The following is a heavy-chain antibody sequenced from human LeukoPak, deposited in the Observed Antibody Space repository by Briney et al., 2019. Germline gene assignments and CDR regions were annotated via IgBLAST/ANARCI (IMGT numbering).Heavy chain of an antibody. D-gene: IGHD3-10*01. Sequence: ASVKVSCKASGYTFTGYYMHWVRQAPGQGLEWMGWINPNSGGTNYAQKFQGRVTMTRDTSISTAYMELSRLRSDDTAVYYCARDSMVRGVLHDFDYWGQGTLVTVSS. J-gene: IGHJ4*02. CDR2: INPNSGGT. CDR3: ARDSMVRGVLHDFDY. V-gene: IGHV1-2*02. CDR1: GYTFTGYY.